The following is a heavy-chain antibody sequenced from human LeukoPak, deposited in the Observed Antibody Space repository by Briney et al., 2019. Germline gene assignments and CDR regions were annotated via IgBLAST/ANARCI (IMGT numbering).Heavy chain of an antibody. Sequence: SETLSLTCAVSGYSISSGYYWGWIRQPPGKGLEWIGSIYHSGSTYYNPSLKSRVTISVDTSKNQFSLKLSSVTVADTAVYYCARSSYYDSSGYYYVASWFDPWGQGTLVTVSS. CDR3: ARSSYYDSSGYYYVASWFDP. J-gene: IGHJ5*02. D-gene: IGHD3-22*01. CDR1: GYSISSGYY. CDR2: IYHSGST. V-gene: IGHV4-38-2*01.